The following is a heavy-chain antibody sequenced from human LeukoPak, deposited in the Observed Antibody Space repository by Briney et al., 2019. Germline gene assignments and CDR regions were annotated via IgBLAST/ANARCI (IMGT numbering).Heavy chain of an antibody. CDR2: ISSSSSYI. CDR3: ARDRIIYGDYGDAFDI. D-gene: IGHD4-17*01. V-gene: IGHV3-21*01. J-gene: IGHJ3*02. Sequence: GSLRLSCAASGFTFSSYSMNWVRQAPGKGLEWVSSISSSSSYIYYVDSVKGRFTISRDNAKNSLYLQMNSLRAEDTAVYYCARDRIIYGDYGDAFDIWGQGTMVTVSS. CDR1: GFTFSSYS.